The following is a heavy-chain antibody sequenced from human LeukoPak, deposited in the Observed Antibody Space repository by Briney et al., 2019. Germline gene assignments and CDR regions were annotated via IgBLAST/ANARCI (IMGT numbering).Heavy chain of an antibody. V-gene: IGHV4-39*01. Sequence: SETLSLTYTVSGGPISSSSYYWGWIRQPPGKGLEWIGSIYYSGSTYYNPSLKSRVTISVDTSKNQFSLKLSSVTAADTAVYYCARRRLIGSGSFKPNDYYFDYWGQGTLVTVSS. CDR1: GGPISSSSYY. J-gene: IGHJ4*02. CDR3: ARRRLIGSGSFKPNDYYFDY. CDR2: IYYSGST. D-gene: IGHD3-10*01.